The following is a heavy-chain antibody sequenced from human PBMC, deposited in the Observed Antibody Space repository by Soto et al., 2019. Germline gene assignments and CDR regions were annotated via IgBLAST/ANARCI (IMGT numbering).Heavy chain of an antibody. CDR3: AKDNPLMDAFDI. CDR2: ISWNSGSI. CDR1: GFTFDDYA. J-gene: IGHJ3*02. V-gene: IGHV3-9*01. Sequence: EVQLVESGGGLVQPGRSLRLSCAASGFTFDDYAMHWVRQAPGQGLEWVSGISWNSGSIGYADSVKGRFTISRDNAKNSLYLQMNSLRAEDTAVYYCAKDNPLMDAFDIWGQGTMVTVSS.